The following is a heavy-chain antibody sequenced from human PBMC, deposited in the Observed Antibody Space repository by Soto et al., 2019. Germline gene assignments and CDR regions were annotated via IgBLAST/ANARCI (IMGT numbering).Heavy chain of an antibody. V-gene: IGHV4-59*01. CDR3: ARASIAAAGTWWFDP. J-gene: IGHJ5*02. D-gene: IGHD6-13*01. Sequence: SETXSLTCTVSGGSISSYYWSWIRQPPGKGLEWIGYIYYSGSTNYNPSLKSRVTISVDTSKNQFSLKLSSVTAADTAVYYCARASIAAAGTWWFDPWGQGTLVTVSS. CDR2: IYYSGST. CDR1: GGSISSYY.